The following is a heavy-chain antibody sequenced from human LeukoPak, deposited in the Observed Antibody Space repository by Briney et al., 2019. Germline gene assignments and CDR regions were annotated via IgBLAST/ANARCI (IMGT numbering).Heavy chain of an antibody. CDR3: ARDPLGYCSSTSCYEDNYYYYGMDV. V-gene: IGHV1-8*01. CDR1: GYTFTSYD. J-gene: IGHJ6*02. Sequence: ASVKVSCKASGYTFTSYDINWVRQATGQGLEWMGWMNPNSGNTGYAQKFQGRVTMTRNTSISTAYMELSSLRSDDTAVYYCARDPLGYCSSTSCYEDNYYYYGMDVWGQGTTVTVSS. D-gene: IGHD2-2*01. CDR2: MNPNSGNT.